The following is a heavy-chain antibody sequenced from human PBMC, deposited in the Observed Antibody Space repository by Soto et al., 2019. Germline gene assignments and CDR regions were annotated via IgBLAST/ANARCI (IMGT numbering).Heavy chain of an antibody. CDR3: AKEPETFYAFQYYFDY. V-gene: IGHV3-23*01. D-gene: IGHD3-16*01. J-gene: IGHJ4*02. CDR1: GFTFSIYD. CDR2: ISGSVGST. Sequence: EVQLLESGGGLVQPGGSLRLYCAASGFTFSIYDMSWVRQAPGKGLEWVSAISGSVGSTYYADSVKGRFTISRDDSKHTLYLQMNSLRAEDTAVYYCAKEPETFYAFQYYFDYWGQGTLVTVSS.